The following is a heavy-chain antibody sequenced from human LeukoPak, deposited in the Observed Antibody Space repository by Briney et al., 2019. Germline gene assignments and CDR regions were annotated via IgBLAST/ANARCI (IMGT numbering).Heavy chain of an antibody. CDR2: IYSSGST. V-gene: IGHV4-4*07. D-gene: IGHD3-22*01. CDR3: AREVVSSDYYSGYFDS. CDR1: GGSINSYY. J-gene: IGHJ4*02. Sequence: SETLSLTCTVSGGSINSYYWSWIRQPAGKGLEWIGRIYSSGSTNSNPSLRSRVTVSVDTSKNQFSLNLSSVAAADTAVYYCAREVVSSDYYSGYFDSWGQGTLVIVSS.